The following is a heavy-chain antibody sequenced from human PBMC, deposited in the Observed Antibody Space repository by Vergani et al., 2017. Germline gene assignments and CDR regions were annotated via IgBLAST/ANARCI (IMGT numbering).Heavy chain of an antibody. CDR2: IGTAGDP. V-gene: IGHV3-13*05. CDR1: GFTFSSYD. J-gene: IGHJ6*02. CDR3: AGTGYSSGWYAQYYYYYGMDV. Sequence: EVQLVESGGGLVQPGGSLRLSCAASGFTFSSYDMHWVRQATGKGLEWVSAIGTAGDPYYPGSVKGRLTISRENAKNSLYLQMNSLRAGDTAVYYCAGTGYSSGWYAQYYYYYGMDVWGQGTTVTVSS. D-gene: IGHD6-19*01.